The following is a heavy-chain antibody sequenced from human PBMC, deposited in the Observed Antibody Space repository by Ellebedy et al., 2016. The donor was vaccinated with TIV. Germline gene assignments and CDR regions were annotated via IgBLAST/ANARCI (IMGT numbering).Heavy chain of an antibody. Sequence: GESLKISCAASGFDISDNYMSWVRQTPGKGLEWVSVIYRAGDTHYADSAKGRFTISRDNSRSTLYLQMNSLRAEDTAVYYCVKGDSVYYYMDVWGKGTTVTVSS. CDR3: VKGDSVYYYMDV. V-gene: IGHV3-53*01. CDR1: GFDISDNY. CDR2: IYRAGDT. D-gene: IGHD2-15*01. J-gene: IGHJ6*03.